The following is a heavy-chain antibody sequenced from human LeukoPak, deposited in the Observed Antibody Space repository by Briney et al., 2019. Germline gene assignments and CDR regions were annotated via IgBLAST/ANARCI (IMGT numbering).Heavy chain of an antibody. CDR1: GFTFSDYA. Sequence: GGSLRLSCTASGFTFSDYAMSWFRQAPGKGLQWVGYIRSKAYGATTEYAASVKGRFTISRDDSKSIAYLQMNSLKTEDTAVYYCTREYYYHSSGFDYWGQGTLVTVSS. V-gene: IGHV3-49*03. D-gene: IGHD3-22*01. CDR2: IRSKAYGATT. J-gene: IGHJ4*02. CDR3: TREYYYHSSGFDY.